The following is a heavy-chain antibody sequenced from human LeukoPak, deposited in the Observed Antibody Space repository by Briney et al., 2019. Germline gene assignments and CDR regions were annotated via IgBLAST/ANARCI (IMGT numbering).Heavy chain of an antibody. CDR3: ARVAMIVAKPYDN. CDR1: GFTFSSYE. Sequence: GGSLRLSCAASGFTFSSYEMNWVRQAPGKGLEWVSYISSSGSTIYYADSVKGRFTIPRDSAKNALYLQMNSLRAEDTAVYYCARVAMIVAKPYDNWGQGTLVTVSS. V-gene: IGHV3-48*03. CDR2: ISSSGSTI. D-gene: IGHD3-22*01. J-gene: IGHJ4*02.